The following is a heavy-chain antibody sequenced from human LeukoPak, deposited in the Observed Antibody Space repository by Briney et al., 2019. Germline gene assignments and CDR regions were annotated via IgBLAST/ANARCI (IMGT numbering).Heavy chain of an antibody. CDR2: ISNSGSYT. CDR1: GFTFSDEY. V-gene: IGHV3-11*03. CDR3: ARSRGAGPGAYFDY. D-gene: IGHD6-19*01. J-gene: IGHJ4*02. Sequence: PGGALRLSCAASGFTFSDEYMSWIRQAPGKGLGWVSYISNSGSYTNYADSVKGRFTISRDNAKNSLYLQMNSLRAEDTAVYYCARSRGAGPGAYFDYWGQGTLITVSS.